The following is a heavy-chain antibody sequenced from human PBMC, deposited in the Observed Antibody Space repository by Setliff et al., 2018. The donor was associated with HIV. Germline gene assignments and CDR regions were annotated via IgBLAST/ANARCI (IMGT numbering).Heavy chain of an antibody. CDR2: INHSGST. CDR3: ARLAGQRTIAAADYFFDF. CDR1: GESFSGYY. Sequence: SETLSLTCAVYGESFSGYYWSWIRQPPGKGLEWIGEINHSGSTSYSPSLKSRVTISVDTSKNQFSLKLSSVTAADTAVYYCARLAGQRTIAAADYFFDFWGQGALVTVSS. D-gene: IGHD6-13*01. V-gene: IGHV4-34*01. J-gene: IGHJ4*02.